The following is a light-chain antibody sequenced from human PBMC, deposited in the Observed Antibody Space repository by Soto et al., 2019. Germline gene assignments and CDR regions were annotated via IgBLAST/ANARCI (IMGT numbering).Light chain of an antibody. CDR3: QQCGSSPPLT. CDR1: QSVNSSS. CDR2: GAS. V-gene: IGKV3-20*01. Sequence: EIVLTQSPGTLPLSPGERATLSCRASQSVNSSSLAWYQQKPGQAPRLLIYGASSRATGIPDRFSGSGSGTDFTLTISRLEPEDFAVYYCQQCGSSPPLTFGRGTKVEIK. J-gene: IGKJ4*01.